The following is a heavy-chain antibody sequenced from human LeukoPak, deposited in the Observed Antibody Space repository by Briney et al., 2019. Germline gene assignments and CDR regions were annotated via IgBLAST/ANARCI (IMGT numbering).Heavy chain of an antibody. J-gene: IGHJ4*02. V-gene: IGHV4-34*01. CDR1: GGSFSGYY. Sequence: SSETLSLTCAVDGGSFSGYYWSWIRQPPGKGREGIGEINHRGSTNYNPSLKSRVTISVDTSKNQFSLKLNSVTAADTAVYYCASHALRWGGFGYWGQGTLVTVSS. D-gene: IGHD2-21*01. CDR2: INHRGST. CDR3: ASHALRWGGFGY.